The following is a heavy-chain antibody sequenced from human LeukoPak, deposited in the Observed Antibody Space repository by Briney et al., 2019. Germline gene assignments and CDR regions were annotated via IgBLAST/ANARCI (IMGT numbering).Heavy chain of an antibody. J-gene: IGHJ4*02. Sequence: GGSLRLSCAASGFTVNTNYMNWVRQAPGKGLEWVSVIYRGGTTYYADSVKGRFTISRDNSKNTPYLQMNNLRGEDTAVYYCTRDRSRAEDDWGQGTLVTVSS. CDR3: TRDRSRAEDD. CDR1: GFTVNTNY. V-gene: IGHV3-53*01. CDR2: IYRGGTT. D-gene: IGHD1-14*01.